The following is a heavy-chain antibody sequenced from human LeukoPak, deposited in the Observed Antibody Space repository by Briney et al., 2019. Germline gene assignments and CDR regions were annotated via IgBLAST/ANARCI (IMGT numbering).Heavy chain of an antibody. CDR1: GYSISSGYY. CDR2: IYYSGST. V-gene: IGHV4-38-2*02. CDR3: ARGRFYSSGWYLDYYYYYMDV. D-gene: IGHD6-19*01. Sequence: SETLSLTCTVSGYSISSGYYWGWIRQPPGKGLEWIGSIYYSGSTYYNPSLKSRVTISVDTSKNQFSLKLSSVTAADTAVYYCARGRFYSSGWYLDYYYYYMDVWGKGTTVTVSS. J-gene: IGHJ6*03.